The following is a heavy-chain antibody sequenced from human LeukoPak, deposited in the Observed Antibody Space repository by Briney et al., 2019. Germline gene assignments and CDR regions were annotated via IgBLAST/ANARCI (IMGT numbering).Heavy chain of an antibody. Sequence: SETLSLICTVSGGSISSYYWSWIRQPPGKGLEWIGYIYYSGSTNYNPSLKSRVTISVDTSKNQFSLKLSSVTAADTAVYYCARHLIPSGQLLFDYWGQGTLVTVSS. CDR1: GGSISSYY. D-gene: IGHD2-2*01. V-gene: IGHV4-59*08. CDR2: IYYSGST. CDR3: ARHLIPSGQLLFDY. J-gene: IGHJ4*02.